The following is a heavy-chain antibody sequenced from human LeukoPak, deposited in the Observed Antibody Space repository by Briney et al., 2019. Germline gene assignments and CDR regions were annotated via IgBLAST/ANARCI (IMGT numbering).Heavy chain of an antibody. J-gene: IGHJ3*02. Sequence: ASVKVSCKASGGTFSSYAISWVRQAPGQGLEWMGRIIPILGIAIYAQKFQGRVTITADKSTSTAYMELSSLRSEDTAVYYCARAPYYDILTGSDAFDIWGQGTMVTVSS. CDR1: GGTFSSYA. CDR2: IIPILGIA. D-gene: IGHD3-9*01. V-gene: IGHV1-69*04. CDR3: ARAPYYDILTGSDAFDI.